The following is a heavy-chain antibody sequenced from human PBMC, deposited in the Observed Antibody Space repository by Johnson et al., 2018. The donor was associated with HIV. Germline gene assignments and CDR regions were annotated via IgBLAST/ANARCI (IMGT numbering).Heavy chain of an antibody. CDR2: ISSSGSTI. V-gene: IGHV3-11*04. CDR3: ARIPGSGWEHDAFDI. D-gene: IGHD6-19*01. CDR1: GFTFSDYY. Sequence: QVQLVESGGGLVKPGGSLRLSCAVSGFTFSDYYMTWMRQAPGKGLEWVSYISSSGSTIYYADSVKGRFTISRDNAKNSLYLQMNSLRAEDTAVYYCARIPGSGWEHDAFDIWGQGTMVTVSS. J-gene: IGHJ3*02.